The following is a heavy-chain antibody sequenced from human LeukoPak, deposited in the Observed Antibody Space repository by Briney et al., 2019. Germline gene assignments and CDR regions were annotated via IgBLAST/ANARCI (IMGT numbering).Heavy chain of an antibody. CDR3: AEGQSSSWSSFFQH. CDR1: GFTFSSYP. Sequence: GGSLILSCAASGFTFSSYPMSWVRQAPGKGLEWVSVVSGSGSNTYYTDSVKGRFTISRDNSKNTLDLQMNSLRAEDTAIYYCAEGQSSSWSSFFQHWGQGALVTVSS. V-gene: IGHV3-23*01. J-gene: IGHJ1*01. D-gene: IGHD6-13*01. CDR2: VSGSGSNT.